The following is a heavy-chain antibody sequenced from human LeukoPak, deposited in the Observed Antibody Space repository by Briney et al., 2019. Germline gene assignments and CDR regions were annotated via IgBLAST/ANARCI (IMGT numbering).Heavy chain of an antibody. CDR3: ARILGDCTSTNCHDAFDI. J-gene: IGHJ3*02. CDR2: IYHGGRS. CDR1: GYPMNSGYY. D-gene: IGHD2-2*01. V-gene: IGHV4-38-2*01. Sequence: SETLSLTCAVSGYPMNSGYYWGWIRQPPGKGLEWIASIYHGGRSYYNPSLKSRVTISVDTSKNQFSLKMSSVIAADTAVYYCARILGDCTSTNCHDAFDIWGQGTMVTVSS.